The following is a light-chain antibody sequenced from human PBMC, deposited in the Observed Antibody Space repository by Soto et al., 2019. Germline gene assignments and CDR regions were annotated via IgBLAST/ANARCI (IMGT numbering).Light chain of an antibody. CDR1: QSVGYY. V-gene: IGKV3-15*01. Sequence: EIVMTQSPATLSVSPGERATLSCRASQSVGYYLAWYQQKPGQAPRLLIYGASTRATGRPARFSGSGSGTEFTLTISSLQSEDFAVYYCQQYSNWPRTFGQGTKVEI. J-gene: IGKJ1*01. CDR3: QQYSNWPRT. CDR2: GAS.